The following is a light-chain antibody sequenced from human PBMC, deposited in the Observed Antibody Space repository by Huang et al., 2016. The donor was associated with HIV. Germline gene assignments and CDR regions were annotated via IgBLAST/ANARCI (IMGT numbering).Light chain of an antibody. CDR2: LGA. Sequence: IVLTQSPLSLPVTPGEPASMSCRSSQSLLHDNQYNYVDWYLQKPGQSPQGLIYLGANRAPGVPDRVSGGGSGTNFTLTINRVEAEDVGIYYCMQALQTPTFGGGTRVEIK. V-gene: IGKV2-28*01. J-gene: IGKJ4*01. CDR1: QSLLHDNQYNY. CDR3: MQALQTPT.